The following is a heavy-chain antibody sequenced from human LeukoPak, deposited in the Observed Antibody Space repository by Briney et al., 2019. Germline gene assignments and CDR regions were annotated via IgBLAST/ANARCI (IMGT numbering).Heavy chain of an antibody. V-gene: IGHV4-39*01. Sequence: SETLSLTCTVSGGSISSSSSYWGWIRQPPGKGLEWIASIYYSGSTYYNPSLKSRVTVSVDTSKNQFSLKLSSVTAADTAVYYCARRIIAVAGTVAYYFDYWGRGTLVTVSS. CDR2: IYYSGST. CDR3: ARRIIAVAGTVAYYFDY. D-gene: IGHD6-19*01. CDR1: GGSISSSSSY. J-gene: IGHJ4*02.